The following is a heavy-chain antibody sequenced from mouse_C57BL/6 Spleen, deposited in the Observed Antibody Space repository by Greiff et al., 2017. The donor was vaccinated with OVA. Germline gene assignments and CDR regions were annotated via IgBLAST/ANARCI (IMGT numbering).Heavy chain of an antibody. J-gene: IGHJ2*01. CDR1: GYTFTSYG. V-gene: IGHV1-81*01. Sequence: VQLQQSGAELARPGASVKLSCKASGYTFTSYGISWVKQRTGPGLEWIGEIYPRSGNTYYNEKFKGKATLTADKSSSTAYMELRSLTSEDSAVYFCAGYDYDVQYYFDYWGQGTTLTVSS. D-gene: IGHD2-4*01. CDR3: AGYDYDVQYYFDY. CDR2: IYPRSGNT.